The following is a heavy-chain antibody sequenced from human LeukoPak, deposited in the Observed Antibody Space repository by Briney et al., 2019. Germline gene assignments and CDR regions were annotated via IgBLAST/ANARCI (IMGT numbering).Heavy chain of an antibody. Sequence: GGSLRLSCAASGFTFSCYGMHWVRQAPGKGLEWVALISYDGSNKYYADSVRGRFTISRDNSKNTLYLQMNSLRAEDTAVYYCAKDLIGYSSTWPAYWGQGTLVTVSS. J-gene: IGHJ4*02. D-gene: IGHD6-13*01. CDR2: ISYDGSNK. CDR1: GFTFSCYG. V-gene: IGHV3-30*18. CDR3: AKDLIGYSSTWPAY.